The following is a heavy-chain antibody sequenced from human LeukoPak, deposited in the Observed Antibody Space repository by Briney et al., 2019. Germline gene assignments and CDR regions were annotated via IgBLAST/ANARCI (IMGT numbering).Heavy chain of an antibody. CDR2: IYYSGST. V-gene: IGHV4-59*01. D-gene: IGHD3-22*01. Sequence: SETLSLTCTVSGGSISGYYWSWIRQPPGKGLEWIGYIYYSGSTKYNPSLKSRVTMSVDTSRNQFSLMLSSVTAADTAVYYCARGGLENGYHSNDGFDIWGQGTMVTVSS. CDR1: GGSISGYY. J-gene: IGHJ3*02. CDR3: ARGGLENGYHSNDGFDI.